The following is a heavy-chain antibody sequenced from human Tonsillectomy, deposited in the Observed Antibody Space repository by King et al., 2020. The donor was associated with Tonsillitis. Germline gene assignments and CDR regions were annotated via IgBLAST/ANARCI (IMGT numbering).Heavy chain of an antibody. J-gene: IGHJ5*02. CDR3: ARAKGYYYGSGSYYFGWFDP. Sequence: VQLQESGPGLVKPSETLSLTCTVSGGSISSYYWSWIRPPPGKGLEWIGYIYDSGSTNYNPSLKSRVTISVDTSKNQFSLKLSSVTAADTAVYYCARAKGYYYGSGSYYFGWFDPWGQGTLVTVSS. CDR2: IYDSGST. CDR1: GGSISSYY. V-gene: IGHV4-59*01. D-gene: IGHD3-10*01.